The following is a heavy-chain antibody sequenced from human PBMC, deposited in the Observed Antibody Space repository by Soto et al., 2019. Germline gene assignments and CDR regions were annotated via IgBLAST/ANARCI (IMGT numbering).Heavy chain of an antibody. D-gene: IGHD5-12*01. Sequence: LSLTCSISGGSFSSYHWSWIRQLPGKGLEWIGYIFYSGSTTYNPSLKSRVTISLDTSKNQFSLKVSSVTAADTAVYYCARDLFGDGYNFRYWGQGTQVTVSS. J-gene: IGHJ4*02. CDR1: GGSFSSYH. V-gene: IGHV4-59*01. CDR3: ARDLFGDGYNFRY. CDR2: IFYSGST.